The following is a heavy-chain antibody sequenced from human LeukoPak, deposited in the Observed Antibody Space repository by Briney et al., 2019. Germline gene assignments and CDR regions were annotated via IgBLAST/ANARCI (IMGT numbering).Heavy chain of an antibody. J-gene: IGHJ3*02. CDR1: GFTFSDYH. V-gene: IGHV3-11*01. CDR2: ISSGGSTI. Sequence: GGSLRLSCEASGFTFSDYHMSWIRQAPGKGLEWVSYISSGGSTIYYADSVKGRFTISRDNAKNSLYLQMNSLRAEDTAVYYCARTGSRAFDIWGQGTMVTVSS. D-gene: IGHD2-15*01. CDR3: ARTGSRAFDI.